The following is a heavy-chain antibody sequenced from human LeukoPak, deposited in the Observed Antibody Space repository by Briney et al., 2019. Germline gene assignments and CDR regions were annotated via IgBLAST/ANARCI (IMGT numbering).Heavy chain of an antibody. CDR2: INQDGSKK. D-gene: IGHD1-26*01. Sequence: GGSLRLSCAASGFTFSHAWMSWVRQAPGKGLEWVANINQDGSKKYYVDSVKGRFTISRDNPKNSLDLHMDSLRAEDTAVYYCSSRGGARADIWGQGTMVTVSS. V-gene: IGHV3-7*01. CDR3: SSRGGARADI. CDR1: GFTFSHAW. J-gene: IGHJ3*02.